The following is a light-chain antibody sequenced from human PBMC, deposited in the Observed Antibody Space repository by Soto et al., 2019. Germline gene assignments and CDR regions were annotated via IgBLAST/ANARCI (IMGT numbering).Light chain of an antibody. CDR2: GAS. J-gene: IGKJ1*01. CDR1: QSVSSSY. V-gene: IGKV3-20*01. CDR3: QQYGSSRWT. Sequence: EIVLTQSPGTLSLSPGEIATLSCRASQSVSSSYLAWYKQNRGQAPRLLIDGASNRAPGIPDRFGGSGSGTDFTLTISRLEPEDFAVYYCQQYGSSRWTFGHGTKVDIK.